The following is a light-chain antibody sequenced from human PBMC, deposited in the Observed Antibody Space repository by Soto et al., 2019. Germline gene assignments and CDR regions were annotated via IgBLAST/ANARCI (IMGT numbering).Light chain of an antibody. V-gene: IGKV3-15*01. CDR2: GAS. CDR1: QSVGSN. CDR3: QKYDKWPWT. J-gene: IGKJ1*01. Sequence: EIMMTQSPATLPVSPGQRVTLSCRASQSVGSNLAWYQQTPGQAPRLLIYGASTMATDVPARFSGSGSGTEFTLTISSLQSEDFAVYYCQKYDKWPWTFGQGTTVEIK.